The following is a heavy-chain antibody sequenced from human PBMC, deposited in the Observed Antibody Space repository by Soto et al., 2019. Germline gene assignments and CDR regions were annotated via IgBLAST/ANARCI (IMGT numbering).Heavy chain of an antibody. D-gene: IGHD5-12*01. J-gene: IGHJ4*02. Sequence: GGSLRLSCAASGFTSVGPDMNWVRQAPGKGLEWVSSISSSSSYIYYADSVKGRFTISRDNAKNSLYLQMNSLRAEDTAVYYCARDKNVDVEMATIGYWGQGTLVTV. CDR2: ISSSSSYI. V-gene: IGHV3-21*01. CDR1: GFTSVGPD. CDR3: ARDKNVDVEMATIGY.